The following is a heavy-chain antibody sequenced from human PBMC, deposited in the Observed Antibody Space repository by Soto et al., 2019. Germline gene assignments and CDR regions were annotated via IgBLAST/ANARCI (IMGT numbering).Heavy chain of an antibody. J-gene: IGHJ6*03. CDR3: ARHNKYDYYYYYYMYV. Sequence: SATLSLTWTVSGGFISSSSYFWGWIRQPPGKGLEWIGSIYYSGSTYYNPSLKSRVTISVDTSKNQFSLKLSSVTAADTAVYYCARHNKYDYYYYYYMYVWCKGTTINVSS. CDR1: GGFISSSSYF. V-gene: IGHV4-39*01. D-gene: IGHD3-10*01. CDR2: IYYSGST.